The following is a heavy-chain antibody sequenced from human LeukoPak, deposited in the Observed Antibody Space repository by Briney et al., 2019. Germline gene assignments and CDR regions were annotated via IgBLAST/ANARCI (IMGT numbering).Heavy chain of an antibody. CDR3: ARDGPSVMVDFDY. CDR1: GYSFTDYY. CDR2: INPNSGGT. D-gene: IGHD5-18*01. Sequence: GASVKVSCKASGYSFTDYYLYWVRQAPGHGLEWMGWINPNSGGTNYAQKFQGRVTITRDTSISTAYMELSGLRSDDTAVYYCARDGPSVMVDFDYWGQGTLVTVSS. V-gene: IGHV1-2*02. J-gene: IGHJ4*02.